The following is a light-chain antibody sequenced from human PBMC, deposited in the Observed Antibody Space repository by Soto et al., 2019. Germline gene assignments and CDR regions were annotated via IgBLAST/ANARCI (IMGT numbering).Light chain of an antibody. CDR3: QQRYNWPQT. J-gene: IGKJ1*01. Sequence: VLTQSPATLYLSPGERATLSCRASQSVSSHLAWYQQKPGQAPRLLIYDASNRATGIPARFSGSGSGTDFTLTISSLEPEDFAVYYCQQRYNWPQTFGQGTKVDIK. CDR1: QSVSSH. V-gene: IGKV3-11*01. CDR2: DAS.